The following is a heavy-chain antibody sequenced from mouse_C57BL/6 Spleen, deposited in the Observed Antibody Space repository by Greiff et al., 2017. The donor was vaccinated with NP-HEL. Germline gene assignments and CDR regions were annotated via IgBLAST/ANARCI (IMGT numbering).Heavy chain of an antibody. CDR2: IDPETGGT. CDR1: GYTFTDYE. CDR3: TRDYGSSLLWF. J-gene: IGHJ3*01. V-gene: IGHV1-15*01. Sequence: QLKQSGAELVRPGASVTLSCKASGYTFTDYEMHWVKQTPVHGLEWIGAIDPETGGTAYNQKFKGKAILTADKSSSTAYMELRSLTSEDSAVYYCTRDYGSSLLWFWGQGTLVTVSA. D-gene: IGHD1-1*01.